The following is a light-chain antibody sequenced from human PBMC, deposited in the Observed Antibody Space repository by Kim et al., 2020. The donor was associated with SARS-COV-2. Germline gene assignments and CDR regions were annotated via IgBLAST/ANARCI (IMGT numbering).Light chain of an antibody. CDR3: QAWDSSTVV. V-gene: IGLV3-1*01. CDR1: NLGDKY. J-gene: IGLJ2*01. CDR2: QDA. Sequence: SYELTQPPSVSVSPGQTASITCSGDNLGDKYACWYQLKPGQSPVLVIYQDAKRPSGIPERFSGSNSGNTATLTISGTQAMDEADYYCQAWDSSTVVFGGGTQLTVL.